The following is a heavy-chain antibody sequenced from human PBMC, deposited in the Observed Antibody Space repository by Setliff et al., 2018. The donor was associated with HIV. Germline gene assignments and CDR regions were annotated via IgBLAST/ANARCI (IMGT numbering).Heavy chain of an antibody. J-gene: IGHJ4*02. CDR2: IFHSGDT. V-gene: IGHV4-31*03. D-gene: IGHD6-6*01. CDR3: ATRPRIAARPFDY. Sequence: SETLSLTCSVSGFSVGSGDYYWHWIRQHPEKALEWIGYIFHSGDTYYNPSLKSRISMSVYNSKNQFSLELTSLTAADTAVYYCATRPRIAARPFDYWGQGMLVTVSS. CDR1: GFSVGSGDYY.